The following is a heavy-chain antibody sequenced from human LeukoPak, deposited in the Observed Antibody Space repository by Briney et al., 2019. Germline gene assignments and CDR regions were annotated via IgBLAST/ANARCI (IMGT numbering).Heavy chain of an antibody. CDR2: ISFDGSNK. V-gene: IGHV3-30*18. D-gene: IGHD4-17*01. CDR3: AKGARGDTVTSIVGLNWFDP. J-gene: IGHJ5*02. CDR1: GFTFSSYG. Sequence: PGRSLRLSCAASGFTFSSYGMHWVRQAPGKGLEWASFISFDGSNKYYADSVKGRFTISRHNSKNTLYLQMNSLRSEDTALYYCAKGARGDTVTSIVGLNWFDPWGQGTLVTVSS.